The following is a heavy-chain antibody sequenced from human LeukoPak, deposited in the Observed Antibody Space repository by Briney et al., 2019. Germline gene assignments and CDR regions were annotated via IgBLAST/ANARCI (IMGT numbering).Heavy chain of an antibody. CDR3: ARVMGITMIDY. J-gene: IGHJ4*02. Sequence: GRSLRPSCAASGVTSRSYSMNWGRQAPGPGLEWVSSISSSSSSIYYADSVKGRFTISRDNAKNSLSLQLNSLRAEDTAVYYCARVMGITMIDYWGQGTLVTVSS. CDR1: GVTSRSYS. D-gene: IGHD3-22*01. CDR2: ISSSSSSI. V-gene: IGHV3-21*01.